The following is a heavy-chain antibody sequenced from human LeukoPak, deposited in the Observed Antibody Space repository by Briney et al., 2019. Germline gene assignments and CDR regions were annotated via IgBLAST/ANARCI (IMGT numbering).Heavy chain of an antibody. J-gene: IGHJ4*02. D-gene: IGHD3-9*01. CDR2: IYYSGST. CDR1: GGSISSGGYY. V-gene: IGHV4-31*03. CDR3: ARARKYYDILTGYYNSFDY. Sequence: PSQTLSLTCTVSGGSISSGGYYWSWIRQHPGKGLEWIGYIYYSGSTYYNPSLKSRVTISEDTSRNQFSLKLSSVTAADTAVYYCARARKYYDILTGYYNSFDYWGQGTLVTVSS.